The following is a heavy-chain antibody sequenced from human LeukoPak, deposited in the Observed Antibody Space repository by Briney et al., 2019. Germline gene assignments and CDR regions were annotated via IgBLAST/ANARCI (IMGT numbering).Heavy chain of an antibody. V-gene: IGHV1-46*01. Sequence: GASVKVSCKASGCTFTSYYMHWVRQAPGQGLEWMGIINPSGGSTSYAQKFQGRVTMTRDMSTSTVYMELSSLRSEDTAVYYCARGPPYSGSYHTPDYWGQGTLVTVSP. D-gene: IGHD1-26*01. J-gene: IGHJ4*02. CDR2: INPSGGST. CDR3: ARGPPYSGSYHTPDY. CDR1: GCTFTSYY.